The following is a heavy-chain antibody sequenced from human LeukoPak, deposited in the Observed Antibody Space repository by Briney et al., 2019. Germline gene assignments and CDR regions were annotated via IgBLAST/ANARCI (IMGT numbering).Heavy chain of an antibody. J-gene: IGHJ6*02. CDR3: ARGGDAENYYYYYYGMDV. V-gene: IGHV1-2*02. CDR2: INPNSGGT. CDR1: GYTFTGYY. Sequence: ASVKVSCKASGYTFTGYYMHWVRQAPGQGLERMGWINPNSGGTNYAQKFQGRVTMTRDTSISTAYMELSRLRSDDTAVYYCARGGDAENYYYYYYGMDVWGQGTTVTVSS. D-gene: IGHD2-21*02.